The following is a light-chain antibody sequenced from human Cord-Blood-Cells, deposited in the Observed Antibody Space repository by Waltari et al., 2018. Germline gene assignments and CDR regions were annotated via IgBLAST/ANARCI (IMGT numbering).Light chain of an antibody. CDR3: LQHNSYPRT. J-gene: IGKJ1*01. CDR2: AAS. Sequence: DIQMTQSPSSLSASVGDRVTITCRARQGIRNDLGWYHQKPGKAPKRLIYAASSLQSGVPSRFSGSGSGTEFTLTISSLQPEDFATYYCLQHNSYPRTFGQGTKVEIK. V-gene: IGKV1-17*01. CDR1: QGIRND.